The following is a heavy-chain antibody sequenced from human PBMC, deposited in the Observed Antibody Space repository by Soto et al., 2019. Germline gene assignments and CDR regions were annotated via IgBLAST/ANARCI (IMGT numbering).Heavy chain of an antibody. V-gene: IGHV5-51*01. CDR1: GYSFTSYW. Sequence: PGESLKISCKGSGYSFTSYWIGWVRQMPGKGLEWMGIIYPGDSYTNYSPSFQGHVTISADKSISTAYLQWSSLKASDTAMYYCARQSEGWGYYYDSSGYYNAEYFQHWGQGTLVTVSS. CDR2: IYPGDSYT. J-gene: IGHJ1*01. D-gene: IGHD3-22*01. CDR3: ARQSEGWGYYYDSSGYYNAEYFQH.